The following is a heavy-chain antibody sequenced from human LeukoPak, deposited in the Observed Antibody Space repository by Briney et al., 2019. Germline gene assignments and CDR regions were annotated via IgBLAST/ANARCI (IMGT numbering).Heavy chain of an antibody. D-gene: IGHD1-26*01. Sequence: KPGGSLRLSCAVSGLTFSSYSMNWVRQAPGKGLEWVASVSPSSSYIYYADSVKGRFTFSRDNAKNSLYLQMNSLRAEDTAVYYCARDQRGSYYGFFDYWGQGTLVTVSS. CDR3: ARDQRGSYYGFFDY. CDR2: VSPSSSYI. CDR1: GLTFSSYS. J-gene: IGHJ4*02. V-gene: IGHV3-21*01.